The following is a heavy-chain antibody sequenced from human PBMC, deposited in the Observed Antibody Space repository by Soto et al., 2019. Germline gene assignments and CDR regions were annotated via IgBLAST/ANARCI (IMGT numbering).Heavy chain of an antibody. D-gene: IGHD3-10*01. CDR2: IWLDGSNK. CDR1: GFTFSSYG. Sequence: QVQLVESGGGVVQPGRSLRLSCAASGFTFSSYGMHWVRQAPGKGLEWVAVIWLDGSNKYYADSVKGRFTISRDNSKNTLYLQMNRLRAEDTAVYYCARGLWSFDYWGQGTLVTVSS. CDR3: ARGLWSFDY. V-gene: IGHV3-33*01. J-gene: IGHJ4*02.